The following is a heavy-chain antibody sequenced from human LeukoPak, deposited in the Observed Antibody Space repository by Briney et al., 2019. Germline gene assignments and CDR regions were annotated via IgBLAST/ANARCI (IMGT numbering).Heavy chain of an antibody. D-gene: IGHD3-10*01. CDR3: ARDRLSYGSGSYLGYFDY. CDR1: GYAFTSYG. CDR2: ISAYNGNT. Sequence: ASVKVSCKASGYAFTSYGISWVRQAPGQGLEWMGWISAYNGNTNYAQKLQGRVTMTTDTSTSTAYMELRSLRSDDTAVYYCARDRLSYGSGSYLGYFDYWGQGTLVTVSS. V-gene: IGHV1-18*01. J-gene: IGHJ4*02.